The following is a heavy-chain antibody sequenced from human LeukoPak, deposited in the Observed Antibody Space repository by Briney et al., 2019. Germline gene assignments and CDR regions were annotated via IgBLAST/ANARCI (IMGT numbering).Heavy chain of an antibody. CDR2: IYQSGST. V-gene: IGHV4-4*02. D-gene: IGHD1-14*01. J-gene: IGHJ4*02. Sequence: SETLSLTCAVSGGSISSSNWWSWVRQPPGKGLEWIGEIYQSGSTSYNPSLKSRATISVDKSKNQFSLKVNSVTAADTAVYYCARRTLALNPLFDYWGQGTLVTVSS. CDR3: ARRTLALNPLFDY. CDR1: GGSISSSNW.